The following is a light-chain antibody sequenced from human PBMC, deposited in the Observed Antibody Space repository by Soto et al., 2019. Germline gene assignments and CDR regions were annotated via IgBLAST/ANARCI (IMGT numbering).Light chain of an antibody. Sequence: EIVLTQSPGTLSLSPGERPTLSCRASQSVVSSYLAWYQKQPGQAPRXXIYGASSRATGIPDRFSGSGSGTELTLTISSLQSEDCAVYYCQQYNNWPKTFGQGTKVDIK. CDR2: GAS. CDR3: QQYNNWPKT. J-gene: IGKJ1*01. CDR1: QSVVSSY. V-gene: IGKV3-20*01.